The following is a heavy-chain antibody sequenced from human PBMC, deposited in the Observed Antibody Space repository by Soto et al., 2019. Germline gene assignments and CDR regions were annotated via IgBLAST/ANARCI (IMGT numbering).Heavy chain of an antibody. Sequence: GESLKISWKGSGYSFTSYWIGWVRQMPGKGLEWMGIIYPGDSDTRYSPSFQGQVTISADKSISTAYLQWSSLKASDTAMYYCARFKSSSSWYHGRDVWGQGTTVTVSS. J-gene: IGHJ6*02. CDR2: IYPGDSDT. CDR3: ARFKSSSSWYHGRDV. CDR1: GYSFTSYW. V-gene: IGHV5-51*01. D-gene: IGHD6-13*01.